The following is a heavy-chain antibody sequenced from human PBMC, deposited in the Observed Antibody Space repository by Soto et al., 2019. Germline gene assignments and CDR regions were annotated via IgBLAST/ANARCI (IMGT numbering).Heavy chain of an antibody. CDR3: ARGQQTVGWELTLLSTWGTYYYGMDV. CDR1: GFTFSSYS. J-gene: IGHJ6*02. V-gene: IGHV3-21*01. Sequence: PVGSLRLSCAASGFTFSSYSMDWVRQAPGKGLEWVSSISSSSSYIYYADSVKGRFTISRDNAKNSLYLQMNSLRAEDTAVYYCARGQQTVGWELTLLSTWGTYYYGMDVWGQGTTATVSS. CDR2: ISSSSSYI. D-gene: IGHD1-26*01.